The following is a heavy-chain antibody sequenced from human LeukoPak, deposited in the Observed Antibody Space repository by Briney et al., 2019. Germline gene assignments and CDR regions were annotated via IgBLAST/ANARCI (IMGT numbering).Heavy chain of an antibody. CDR3: AKGPVGPSNSFDY. V-gene: IGHV3-23*01. Sequence: TGGSLRLSCAASGFTFSSYAMSWVRQAPGKGLEWVSAISGSGGSTYYADSVKGRFTISRDNSKNTLYLQMNSLRAEDTAVYYCAKGPVGPSNSFDYWGQGTLVTVSS. CDR1: GFTFSSYA. J-gene: IGHJ4*02. D-gene: IGHD1-26*01. CDR2: ISGSGGST.